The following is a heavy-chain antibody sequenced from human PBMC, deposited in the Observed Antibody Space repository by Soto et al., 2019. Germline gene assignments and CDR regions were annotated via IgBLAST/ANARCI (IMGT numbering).Heavy chain of an antibody. Sequence: SETLSLTCAVYGGSFSGYYWSWIRQPPGKGLEWLGEINHSGITDYNPSLKSRITISIDTSKKQFSLKLNSVTAADTAVYYCAIGPRMWLAGGGYWGQGTQVTVPQ. D-gene: IGHD6-19*01. CDR1: GGSFSGYY. J-gene: IGHJ4*02. V-gene: IGHV4-34*01. CDR3: AIGPRMWLAGGGY. CDR2: INHSGIT.